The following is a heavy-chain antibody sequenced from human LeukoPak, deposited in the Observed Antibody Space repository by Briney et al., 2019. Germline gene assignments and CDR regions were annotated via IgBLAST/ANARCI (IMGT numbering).Heavy chain of an antibody. D-gene: IGHD6-13*01. V-gene: IGHV4-34*01. Sequence: PSETLSLTCAVYGGSFSGYYWSWTRQPPGKGLEWIGEINHSGSTNYNPSLKSRVTISVDTSKNQFSLKLSSVTAADTAVYYCARGLYSSSWYFIHWGQGTLVTVSS. CDR2: INHSGST. J-gene: IGHJ4*02. CDR1: GGSFSGYY. CDR3: ARGLYSSSWYFIH.